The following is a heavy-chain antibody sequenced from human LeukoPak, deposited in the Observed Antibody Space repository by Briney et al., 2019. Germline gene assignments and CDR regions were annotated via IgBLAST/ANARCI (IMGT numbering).Heavy chain of an antibody. CDR3: ARYGAPSLRGNWFDT. J-gene: IGHJ5*02. Sequence: GESLKISCEASGYTFTHQWIGWVRQMPGKGLEWMGIIYPDDSKTTYSPSFQGQVTISADKSIATAYLQWSSLKVSDTAMYYCARYGAPSLRGNWFDTWGQGTLVTVSS. CDR2: IYPDDSKT. CDR1: GYTFTHQW. D-gene: IGHD1-26*01. V-gene: IGHV5-51*01.